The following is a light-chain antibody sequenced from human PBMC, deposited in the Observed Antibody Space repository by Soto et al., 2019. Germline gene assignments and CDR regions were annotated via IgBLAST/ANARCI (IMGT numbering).Light chain of an antibody. CDR3: QQYNDEPWT. J-gene: IGKJ1*01. V-gene: IGKV1-5*01. CDR1: QNIGNW. Sequence: DIQMTQCPSTLSASVGDRVTITCRASQNIGNWLAWYQQKPGKTPDLLIYDASSLESGVPLRFSGSGSGTEFTLTISSLQTDDSATYYCQQYNDEPWTFGQGTKV. CDR2: DAS.